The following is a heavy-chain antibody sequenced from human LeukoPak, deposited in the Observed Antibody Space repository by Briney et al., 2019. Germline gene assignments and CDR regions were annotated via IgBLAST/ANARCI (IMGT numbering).Heavy chain of an antibody. Sequence: PGGSLRLSCAASGFTVSINYMSWVRQAPGKGLEWVSVIYSGGNTYYADSVKGRFTISRDNSKNTVYLQMNSLRAEDTAVYYCARGETSSHDYWGQGTLVTVSS. V-gene: IGHV3-53*01. CDR3: ARGETSSHDY. CDR1: GFTVSINY. CDR2: IYSGGNT. D-gene: IGHD2-2*01. J-gene: IGHJ4*02.